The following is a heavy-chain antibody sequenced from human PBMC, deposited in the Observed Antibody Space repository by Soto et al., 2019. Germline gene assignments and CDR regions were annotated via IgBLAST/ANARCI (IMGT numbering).Heavy chain of an antibody. Sequence: SETLSLTCTVSGGSINSGSYYWSWIRQHPGKGLEWIGYIFHSGSTYYNPSLKSRGTISVDTSKNQFSLKLNSVTAADTAVYFCARIWVGYCSAGSCYSFYYMDVWGKGTTVTVSS. J-gene: IGHJ6*03. CDR1: GGSINSGSYY. V-gene: IGHV4-39*01. CDR2: IFHSGST. D-gene: IGHD2-15*01. CDR3: ARIWVGYCSAGSCYSFYYMDV.